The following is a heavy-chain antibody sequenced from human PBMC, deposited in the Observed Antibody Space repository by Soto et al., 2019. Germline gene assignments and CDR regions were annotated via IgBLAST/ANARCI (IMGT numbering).Heavy chain of an antibody. D-gene: IGHD3-10*01. CDR1: GGSISSYY. CDR3: ARLMVRGKNWFDP. Sequence: TSDTLSLTCTVSGGSISSYYWSWIRQPPGKGLEWIGEINHSGSTNYNPSLKSRVTISVDTSKNQFSLKLSSVTAADTAVYYCARLMVRGKNWFDPWGQGTLVNVSS. V-gene: IGHV4-34*01. J-gene: IGHJ5*02. CDR2: INHSGST.